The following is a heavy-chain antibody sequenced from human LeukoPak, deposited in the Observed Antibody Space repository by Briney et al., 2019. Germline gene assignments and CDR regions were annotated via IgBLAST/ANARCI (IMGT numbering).Heavy chain of an antibody. CDR3: AREYNYDFWSGNPYFDY. CDR2: ISNSGRAI. D-gene: IGHD3-3*01. Sequence: GGSLRLSCAASGFTFSDYYMSWIRQAPGKGLEWVSYISNSGRAIYYTDSLKGRFTISRDNAENSLFLQMNSLRAEDTAVYYCAREYNYDFWSGNPYFDYWGQGTLVTVSS. J-gene: IGHJ4*02. V-gene: IGHV3-11*01. CDR1: GFTFSDYY.